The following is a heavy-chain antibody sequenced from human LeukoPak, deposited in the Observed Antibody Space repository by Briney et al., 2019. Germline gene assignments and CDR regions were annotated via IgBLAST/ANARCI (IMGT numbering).Heavy chain of an antibody. CDR1: GFTFSSYA. V-gene: IGHV3-23*01. Sequence: QPGGSLRLSCAASGFTFSSYAMSWVRQAPGKGLEWVSAISGSGGSTYYADSVKGRFTISRDNSNSMVYLQMTSLRLEDTAVYYCARPSPPGDGYNPSDQWGQGSLVIVSS. CDR3: ARPSPPGDGYNPSDQ. J-gene: IGHJ4*02. CDR2: ISGSGGST. D-gene: IGHD5-24*01.